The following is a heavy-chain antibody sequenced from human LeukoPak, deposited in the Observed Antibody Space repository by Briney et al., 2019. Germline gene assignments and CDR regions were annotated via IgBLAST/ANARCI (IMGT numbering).Heavy chain of an antibody. V-gene: IGHV1-8*01. J-gene: IGHJ4*02. CDR1: GNTFTSYD. D-gene: IGHD3-16*02. Sequence: GASVKVSCKASGNTFTSYDINWVRQATGQGLEWMGWMNPNSGNTGYAQKFQGRVTMTRNTSISTAYTELSTLRSDDTAVYYCARGIIFRYYDYVWGSYRGIDYWGQGTLVTVSS. CDR2: MNPNSGNT. CDR3: ARGIIFRYYDYVWGSYRGIDY.